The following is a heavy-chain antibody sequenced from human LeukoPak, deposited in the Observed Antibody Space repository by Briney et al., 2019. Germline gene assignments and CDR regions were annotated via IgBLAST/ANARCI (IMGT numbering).Heavy chain of an antibody. CDR3: ARAHQASLWFGESINYYYYGMDV. V-gene: IGHV3-11*01. CDR2: ISSSGSTI. CDR1: GFTFSDYY. D-gene: IGHD3-10*01. Sequence: GGSLRLSCAASGFTFSDYYMSWIRQAPGKGLEGVSYISSSGSTIYYADSVKGRFTISRDNAKNSLYPQMNSLRAEDTAVYYCARAHQASLWFGESINYYYYGMDVWGQGTTVTVSS. J-gene: IGHJ6*02.